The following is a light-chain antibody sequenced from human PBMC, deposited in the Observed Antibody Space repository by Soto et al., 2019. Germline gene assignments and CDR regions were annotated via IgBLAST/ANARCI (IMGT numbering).Light chain of an antibody. CDR1: QSVGSSY. V-gene: IGKV3-20*01. Sequence: EIVLTQAPGTLSLSPGDTATLSCRASQSVGSSYLAWYQQKPGQAPRHLMYSTSTRATGIPDRFSGSGSGTDFTLTISGLDPEDFAVYYCQQFGTSPATFGGGTKVDIK. J-gene: IGKJ4*01. CDR2: STS. CDR3: QQFGTSPAT.